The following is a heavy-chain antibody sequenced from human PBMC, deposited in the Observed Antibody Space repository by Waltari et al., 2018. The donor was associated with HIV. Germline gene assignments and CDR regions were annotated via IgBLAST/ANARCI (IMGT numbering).Heavy chain of an antibody. J-gene: IGHJ5*02. CDR3: ATGVRYYGP. D-gene: IGHD3-10*01. Sequence: AESGGRLIQPGGSLGLSCTASNFSVSEKHVTWISQVPGGALEWCVFSYPDDTPHYSDSVRGRFTISRAKSRTTVLLLMSGLFVDDTATYFCATGVRYYGPWGQGTRVTVST. CDR2: SYPDDTP. CDR1: NFSVSEKH. V-gene: IGHV3-53*01.